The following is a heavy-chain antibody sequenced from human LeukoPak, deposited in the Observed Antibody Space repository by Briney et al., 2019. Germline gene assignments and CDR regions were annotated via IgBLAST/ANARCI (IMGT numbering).Heavy chain of an antibody. CDR2: IKEDGTEK. CDR3: ARDFSGEFDY. Sequence: GGSLRLSCAASGFTFNSYWMNWVRQAPGKDLEWVASIKEDGTEKYYADSVKGQFTISRDNAKNSLYLQMNSLRAEDTALYYCARDFSGEFDYWGQGTLVTVSS. CDR1: GFTFNSYW. J-gene: IGHJ4*02. D-gene: IGHD3-10*01. V-gene: IGHV3-7*01.